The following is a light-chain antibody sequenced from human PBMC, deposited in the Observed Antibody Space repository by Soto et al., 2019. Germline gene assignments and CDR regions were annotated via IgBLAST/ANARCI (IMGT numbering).Light chain of an antibody. Sequence: DIQMTQSPSTLSASVGDRVTVTCRASQSVSIWVAWYQQRPGRAPKLLIYKASSLEYGVPSRFSGRGSGTEFTLTISSLQPDDFATYYCQQYKSYWTFGQGTKVDI. CDR1: QSVSIW. J-gene: IGKJ1*01. CDR2: KAS. CDR3: QQYKSYWT. V-gene: IGKV1-5*03.